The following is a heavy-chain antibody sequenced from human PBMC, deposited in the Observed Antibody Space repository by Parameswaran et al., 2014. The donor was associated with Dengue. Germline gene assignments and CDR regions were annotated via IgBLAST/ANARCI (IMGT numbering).Heavy chain of an antibody. J-gene: IGHJ6*03. D-gene: IGHD3-3*01. CDR3: ARGVTLYYDFWSARTLYYYYYMDV. V-gene: IGHV4-39*02. CDR2: IYYSGIT. Sequence: VRQAPGKGLEWIGSIYYSGITYYNPSLKSRVTISVDASKNHFSLKLSSVTAADTAVYYCARGVTLYYDFWSARTLYYYYYMDVWGKGTTVTVSS.